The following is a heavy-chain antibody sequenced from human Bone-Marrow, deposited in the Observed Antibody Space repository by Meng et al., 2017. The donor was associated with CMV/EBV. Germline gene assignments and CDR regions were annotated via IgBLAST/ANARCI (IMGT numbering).Heavy chain of an antibody. V-gene: IGHV3-43*01. D-gene: IGHD1-26*01. CDR3: AKDRVSGSYVIGGGYYGMDV. CDR2: ISWDGGST. Sequence: GESLKISCAASGFTFDDYTMHWVRQAPGKGLEWVSLISWDGGSTYYADSVKGRFTISRDNSKNSLYLQMNSLRTEDTALYYCAKDRVSGSYVIGGGYYGMDVWGQGTTATVPS. J-gene: IGHJ6*02. CDR1: GFTFDDYT.